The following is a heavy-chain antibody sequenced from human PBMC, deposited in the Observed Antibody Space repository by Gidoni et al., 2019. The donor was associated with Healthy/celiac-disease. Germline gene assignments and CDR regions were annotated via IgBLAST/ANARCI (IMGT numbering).Heavy chain of an antibody. D-gene: IGHD1-26*01. CDR3: ARDEGVGAPGVAFDI. CDR1: GGTFSSYA. CDR2: IIPSLGIE. V-gene: IGHV1-69*09. J-gene: IGHJ3*02. Sequence: QVRLVQSGAEVKKPGSSVKVSCKASGGTFSSYAISWVRQAPGQGLEWMGRIIPSLGIENYAQKFQGRSKITADKSTSTAYMELSSLRSEDTAVYYCARDEGVGAPGVAFDIWGQGTMVTVSS.